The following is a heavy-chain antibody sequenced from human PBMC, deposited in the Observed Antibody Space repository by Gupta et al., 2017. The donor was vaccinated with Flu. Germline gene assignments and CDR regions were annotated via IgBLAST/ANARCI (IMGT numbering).Heavy chain of an antibody. Sequence: FSSYSMNWVRQAPGKGLEWVSSISSSSSYIYYADSVKGRFTISRDNAKNSLYLQMNSLRAEDTAVYYCARITRDGLRYFDYWGQGTLVTVSS. V-gene: IGHV3-21*01. CDR3: ARITRDGLRYFDY. J-gene: IGHJ4*02. CDR1: FSSYS. D-gene: IGHD2-8*01. CDR2: ISSSSSYI.